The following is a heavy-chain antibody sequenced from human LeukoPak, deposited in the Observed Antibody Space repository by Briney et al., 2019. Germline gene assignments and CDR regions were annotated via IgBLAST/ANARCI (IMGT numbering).Heavy chain of an antibody. CDR3: ARHRRIAVAGEGWFDP. Sequence: PSETLSLTCTVSGYSISSGYYWGWIRQPPGKGLEWIGSIYHSGSTSYNPSLKSRLTISVDTSKNQFSLKLSSVTAADTAVYYCARHRRIAVAGEGWFDPWGQGTLVTVSS. J-gene: IGHJ5*02. CDR1: GYSISSGYY. CDR2: IYHSGST. D-gene: IGHD6-19*01. V-gene: IGHV4-38-2*02.